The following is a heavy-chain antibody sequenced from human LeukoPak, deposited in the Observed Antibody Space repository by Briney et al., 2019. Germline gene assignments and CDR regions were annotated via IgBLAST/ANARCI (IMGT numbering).Heavy chain of an antibody. CDR3: ARVRASYYSGAFDI. CDR1: GFTFSSYS. D-gene: IGHD3-10*01. J-gene: IGHJ3*02. V-gene: IGHV3-21*01. Sequence: PGGSLRLSCAASGFTFSSYSMNWVRQAPGKGLEWVSSISSSSSYIYYADSVKGRFTISRDNAKNSLYLQMNSLRAEDTAVYYCARVRASYYSGAFDIWGQGTMVTVSS. CDR2: ISSSSSYI.